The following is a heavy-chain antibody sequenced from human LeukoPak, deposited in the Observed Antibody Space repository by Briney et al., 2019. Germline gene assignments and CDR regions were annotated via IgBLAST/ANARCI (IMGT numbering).Heavy chain of an antibody. CDR2: IKQDGSEK. CDR1: GFTFSSYW. V-gene: IGHV3-7*01. CDR3: AGEEGDIVATNDY. J-gene: IGHJ4*02. Sequence: GGSLRLSCAASGFTFSSYWMSWVRQAPGKGLEWVANIKQDGSEKYYVDSVKGRFTISRDNAKNSLYLQMNSLRAEDTAVYYCAGEEGDIVATNDYWGQGTLVTVSS. D-gene: IGHD5-12*01.